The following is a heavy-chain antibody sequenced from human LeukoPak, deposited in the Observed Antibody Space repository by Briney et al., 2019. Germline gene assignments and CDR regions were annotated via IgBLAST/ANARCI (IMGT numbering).Heavy chain of an antibody. Sequence: GGSLRFSCAASGFTVSSNYMSWVRQAPGKGLEWVSVIYSGGSTYYADSGKGRFTISRDNSKNTLYLQMNSLRAEDTAVYYCARDRTYGYYYCSGSMNYGIDVWGQGTTVTVSS. CDR2: IYSGGST. J-gene: IGHJ6*02. D-gene: IGHD3-22*01. CDR3: ARDRTYGYYYCSGSMNYGIDV. V-gene: IGHV3-66*02. CDR1: GFTVSSNY.